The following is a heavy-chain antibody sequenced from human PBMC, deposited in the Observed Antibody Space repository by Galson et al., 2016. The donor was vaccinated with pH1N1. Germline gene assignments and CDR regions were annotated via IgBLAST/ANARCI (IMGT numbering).Heavy chain of an antibody. CDR3: ARQSIAARPVFFDF. CDR2: ISAFNGDT. Sequence: SVKVSCKASGFTFSNYGFSWVRQAPGQGLEWMAWISAFNGDTKYAHKVQDRLTVTTDSSTNTAYMDLRSLRSDDTALYFCARQSIAARPVFFDFWGRGTQVTVSS. CDR1: GFTFSNYG. D-gene: IGHD6-6*01. J-gene: IGHJ4*01. V-gene: IGHV1-18*01.